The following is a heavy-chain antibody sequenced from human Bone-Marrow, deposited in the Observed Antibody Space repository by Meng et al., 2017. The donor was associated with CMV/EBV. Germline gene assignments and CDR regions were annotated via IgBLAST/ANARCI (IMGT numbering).Heavy chain of an antibody. CDR2: ISAYNGNT. Sequence: ASVKVSCKASGYTFTSYGISWVRQAPGQGLEWMGWISAYNGNTNYAQKLQGRVTMTTDTSTSTAYMELRSLSSNDTAVYYCARDSPYLHYYGSGRPYNWFDPWGQGPLVPVPS. CDR3: ARDSPYLHYYGSGRPYNWFDP. V-gene: IGHV1-18*01. J-gene: IGHJ5*02. CDR1: GYTFTSYG. D-gene: IGHD3-10*01.